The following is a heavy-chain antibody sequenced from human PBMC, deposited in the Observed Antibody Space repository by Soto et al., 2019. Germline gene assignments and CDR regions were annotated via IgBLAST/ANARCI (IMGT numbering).Heavy chain of an antibody. V-gene: IGHV3-30*18. CDR3: AKDVRPVYCSSTGCSAKHFDY. J-gene: IGHJ4*02. CDR2: ISDDGDNE. D-gene: IGHD2-2*01. Sequence: QVQLVESGGGVVQPGRSLRLSCAASGFTFSNYGMHWVRQAPGKGLEWVAIISDDGDNEYYADSVRGRFTISRDNSNHMLYLKTSSMRHEYTAVYYWAKDVRPVYCSSTGCSAKHFDYWGQGNLFTVCS. CDR1: GFTFSNYG.